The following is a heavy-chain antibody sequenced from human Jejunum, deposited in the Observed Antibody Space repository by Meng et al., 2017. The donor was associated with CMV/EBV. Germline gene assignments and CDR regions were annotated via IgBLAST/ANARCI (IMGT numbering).Heavy chain of an antibody. Sequence: QGHCEECGPGLVKPSEPLSLTCAVSGGSVNNYYWGWIRQSAGKGLEWIGRFYSSDTYNYHPSLDSRVTMSLDTSKNQFSLNLRSVTAADTATYYCARGPGASTREGFDYWGLGTLVTVSS. CDR2: FYSSDTY. CDR3: ARGPGASTREGFDY. J-gene: IGHJ4*02. CDR1: GGSVNNYY. V-gene: IGHV4-4*07. D-gene: IGHD1-26*01.